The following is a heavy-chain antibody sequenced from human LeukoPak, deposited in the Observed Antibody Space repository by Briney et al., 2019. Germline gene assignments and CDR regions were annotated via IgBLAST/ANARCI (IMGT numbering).Heavy chain of an antibody. CDR1: GFTFSSYA. J-gene: IGHJ4*02. CDR3: AKHKESWNSCFDY. D-gene: IGHD1-7*01. CDR2: ISGSGGST. Sequence: GGSLRLSCAASGFTFSSYAMSWVRQAPGKGLEWVSGISGSGGSTYYADSVKGRFTISRDNSKNTLYLQMNSLRAEDTAVYYCAKHKESWNSCFDYWGQGTLVTVSS. V-gene: IGHV3-23*01.